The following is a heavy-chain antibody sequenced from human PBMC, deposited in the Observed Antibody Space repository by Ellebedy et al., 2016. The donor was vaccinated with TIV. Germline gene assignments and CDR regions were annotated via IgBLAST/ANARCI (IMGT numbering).Heavy chain of an antibody. CDR1: GFTFSSYA. J-gene: IGHJ4*02. CDR3: AKGGVGANDFDY. D-gene: IGHD1-26*01. CDR2: ITDSGGST. V-gene: IGHV3-23*01. Sequence: GGSLRLSXAASGFTFSSYAMSWVRQAPGKGLEWVSAITDSGGSTNYADSVKGRFTISRDNSKNTLYLQMNSLRVEDTAVYYCAKGGVGANDFDYWGQGTLVTVSS.